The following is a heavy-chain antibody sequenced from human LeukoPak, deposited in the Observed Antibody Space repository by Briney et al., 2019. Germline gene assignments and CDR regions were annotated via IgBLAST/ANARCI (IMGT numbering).Heavy chain of an antibody. D-gene: IGHD3-22*01. Sequence: ASVKVSCKTSGYTFTGYYMHWVRQAPGQGLEWMGWINPNSAGTNYAQKFQGRVTMTRDTSISTAYMELSSLRSEDTAVYYCARPTTYYYDSSAYHVDGFDIWGQGTMVTVSS. J-gene: IGHJ3*02. CDR2: INPNSAGT. CDR1: GYTFTGYY. CDR3: ARPTTYYYDSSAYHVDGFDI. V-gene: IGHV1-2*02.